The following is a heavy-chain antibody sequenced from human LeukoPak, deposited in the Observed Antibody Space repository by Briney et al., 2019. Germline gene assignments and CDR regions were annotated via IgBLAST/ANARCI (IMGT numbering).Heavy chain of an antibody. CDR1: GYTFTGYY. CDR3: ARDIAVAGTIWFDP. Sequence: ASVKVSCKASGYTFTGYYMHWVRQAPGQGLEWMGWINPNSGGTNYAQKFQGRVTMTRDTSISTAYMELSRLGSDDTAVYYCARDIAVAGTIWFDPWGQGTLVTVSS. D-gene: IGHD6-19*01. V-gene: IGHV1-2*02. J-gene: IGHJ5*02. CDR2: INPNSGGT.